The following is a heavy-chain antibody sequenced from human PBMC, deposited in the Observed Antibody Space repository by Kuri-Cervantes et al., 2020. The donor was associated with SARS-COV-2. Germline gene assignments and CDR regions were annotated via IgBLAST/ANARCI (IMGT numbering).Heavy chain of an antibody. J-gene: IGHJ4*02. CDR1: GFTFSSYA. V-gene: IGHV3-30*02. Sequence: GESLKISCAASGFTFSSYAMHWVRQAPGKGLEWVAFIRYDGSNKYYADSVKGRFTISRDNSKNTLYLQMNSLRAEDTAVYYCAKDFWSGYYYFDYRGQGTLVTVSS. CDR2: IRYDGSNK. CDR3: AKDFWSGYYYFDY. D-gene: IGHD3-3*01.